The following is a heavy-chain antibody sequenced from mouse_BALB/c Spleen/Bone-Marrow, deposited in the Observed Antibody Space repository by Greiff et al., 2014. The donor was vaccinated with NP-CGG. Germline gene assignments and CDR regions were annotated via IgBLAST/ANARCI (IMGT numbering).Heavy chain of an antibody. D-gene: IGHD1-1*02. J-gene: IGHJ4*01. V-gene: IGHV5-4*02. Sequence: EVQGVESGGGLVKPGGSLKLSCTASGFIFSDYYMYWVRQTPEKRLEWVAAISDGGSYTYYPDSVKGRFTISRDNAKNNLYLQMSSLKSEDTVMYYCARSGEKYGAMDYWGQGTSVTVSS. CDR2: ISDGGSYT. CDR3: ARSGEKYGAMDY. CDR1: GFIFSDYY.